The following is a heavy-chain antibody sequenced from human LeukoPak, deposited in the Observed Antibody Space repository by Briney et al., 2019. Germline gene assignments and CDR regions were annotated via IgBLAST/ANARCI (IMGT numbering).Heavy chain of an antibody. CDR1: GGSFSGYY. CDR3: ARGRAVTRNAYGGNEFDY. D-gene: IGHD4-23*01. V-gene: IGHV4-34*01. J-gene: IGHJ4*02. Sequence: SETLSLTCAVYGGSFSGYYWSLIRQPPGKGLEWIGEINHSGSTNYNPSLKSRVTISVDTSKNQFSLKLSSVTAADTAVYYCARGRAVTRNAYGGNEFDYWGQGTLVTVSS. CDR2: INHSGST.